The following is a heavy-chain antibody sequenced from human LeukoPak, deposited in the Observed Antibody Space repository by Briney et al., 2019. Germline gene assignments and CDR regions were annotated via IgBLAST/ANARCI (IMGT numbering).Heavy chain of an antibody. D-gene: IGHD6-13*01. V-gene: IGHV3-48*01. CDR1: GFTFSSYS. CDR3: ARGVRQQLPFLAFDY. Sequence: PGGSLRLSCAASGFTFSSYSMNWVRQAPGKGLEWVSYISSSSSTIYYADSVKGRFTISRDNAKNSLYLQMNSLRAEDTAVYHCARGVRQQLPFLAFDYWGQGTLVTVSS. J-gene: IGHJ4*02. CDR2: ISSSSSTI.